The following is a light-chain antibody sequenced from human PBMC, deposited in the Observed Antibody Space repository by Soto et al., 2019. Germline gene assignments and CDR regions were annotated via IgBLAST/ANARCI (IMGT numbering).Light chain of an antibody. V-gene: IGLV1-40*01. CDR1: SSNIGAGYD. CDR3: QSYDSSLSGLV. Sequence: QSVLTQPPSVSRAPGQRVTISCTGSSSNIGAGYDVHWYQQLPGTAPKLLIYGNSNRPSGVPDRFSRSKSGTSASLAITGLQAEDEADSYCQSYDSSLSGLVFGTGTKVTVL. J-gene: IGLJ1*01. CDR2: GNS.